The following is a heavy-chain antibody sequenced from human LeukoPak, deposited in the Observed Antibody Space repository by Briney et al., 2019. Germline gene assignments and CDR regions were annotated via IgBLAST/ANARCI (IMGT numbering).Heavy chain of an antibody. J-gene: IGHJ4*02. D-gene: IGHD1-26*01. V-gene: IGHV4-38-2*02. CDR1: GYSLSSGYY. CDR3: ARLSMGAREDH. Sequence: SETLSLTCTVSGYSLSSGYYWGWIRQPPGKGLEWIGSIYHSGSTYYNPYLKSRLTISVDTSKNQCSLKLSSVTAADTAMYYCARLSMGAREDHWGQGTLVTVSS. CDR2: IYHSGST.